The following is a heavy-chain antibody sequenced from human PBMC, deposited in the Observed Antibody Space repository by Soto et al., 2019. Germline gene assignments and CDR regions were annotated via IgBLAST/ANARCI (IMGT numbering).Heavy chain of an antibody. CDR1: GFTFSSYG. V-gene: IGHV3-30*18. CDR3: EKDDHDFWSGYYYYYYGMDV. D-gene: IGHD3-3*01. J-gene: IGHJ6*02. Sequence: QVQLVESGGGVVQPGRSLRLSCAASGFTFSSYGMHWVRQAQGKGLEWVAVISYDGSNKYYADSVKGRFTISRDNSKNTLYLQMNSLRAEDTAVYYCEKDDHDFWSGYYYYYYGMDVWGQGTTVTVSS. CDR2: ISYDGSNK.